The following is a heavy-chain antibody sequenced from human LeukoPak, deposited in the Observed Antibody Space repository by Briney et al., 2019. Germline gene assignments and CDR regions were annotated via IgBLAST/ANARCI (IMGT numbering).Heavy chain of an antibody. J-gene: IGHJ3*02. D-gene: IGHD3-22*01. CDR1: GFTFDGYA. V-gene: IGHV3-9*01. Sequence: GRSLRLSCAASGFTFDGYAMHWVRQAPGKGLEWVSGISWNSGSIGYADSVKGRFTISRDNAKNSLYLQMNSLRAEDTALYYCAKDTSSGYLNGAFDIWGQGAMVTVSS. CDR3: AKDTSSGYLNGAFDI. CDR2: ISWNSGSI.